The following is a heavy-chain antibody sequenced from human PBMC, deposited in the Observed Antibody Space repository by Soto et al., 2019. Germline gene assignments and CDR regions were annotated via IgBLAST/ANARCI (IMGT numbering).Heavy chain of an antibody. V-gene: IGHV4-34*01. CDR3: ASYHYYDFWIGSRHYMDA. D-gene: IGHD3-3*01. J-gene: IGHJ6*03. CDR1: GGSLSGYF. CDR2: INHSGST. Sequence: QVHLEQWGAGLLKPSETLSLTCAVYGGSLSGYFWSWVRQPPGKGLEWIGEINHSGSTNYNPSLKSRVTISADTSKHQFPLRLSSVTAADSGIYFCASYHYYDFWIGSRHYMDAWGKGTTVTVSS.